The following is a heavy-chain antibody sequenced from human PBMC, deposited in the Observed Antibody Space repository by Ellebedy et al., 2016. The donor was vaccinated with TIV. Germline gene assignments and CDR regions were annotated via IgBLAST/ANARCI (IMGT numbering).Heavy chain of an antibody. Sequence: MPSETLSLTCTVSGGSISSYYWSWIRHPPGKGLEWIGSIYSSGSTYYNPSLKSRVTISVDTSKNQFSLKLSSVTAADTAVYYCARLFGELLGTNWFDPWGQGTLVTVSS. V-gene: IGHV4-39*01. J-gene: IGHJ5*02. CDR1: GGSISSYY. D-gene: IGHD3-10*01. CDR2: IYSSGST. CDR3: ARLFGELLGTNWFDP.